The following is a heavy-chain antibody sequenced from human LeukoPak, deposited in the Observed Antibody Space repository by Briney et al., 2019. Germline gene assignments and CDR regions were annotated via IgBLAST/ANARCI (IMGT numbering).Heavy chain of an antibody. V-gene: IGHV4-59*08. D-gene: IGHD4-23*01. J-gene: IGHJ4*02. Sequence: SETLSLTCTVSGGSISSYYWSWIRQPPGKGLEWIGYIYYSGSTNYNPSLKSRVTISVDTSKNQFSLKLSSVTAADTAVYYCARGTRWSRVDYWGQGTLVTVSS. CDR2: IYYSGST. CDR1: GGSISSYY. CDR3: ARGTRWSRVDY.